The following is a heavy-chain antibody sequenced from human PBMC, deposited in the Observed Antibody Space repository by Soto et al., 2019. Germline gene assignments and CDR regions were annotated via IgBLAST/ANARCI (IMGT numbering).Heavy chain of an antibody. CDR1: GCSVSSTSYY. CDR3: GRVVIAATPHRDVDY. D-gene: IGHD2-21*01. Sequence: SETLCLTCTFSGCSVSSTSYYWGWIRQPPGKVLEWIGSIHNSASTYYNPSLKSRVTISVDTSRNQFSLNLNSVTAADTAMYYCGRVVIAATPHRDVDYWGQGTLVTVSS. V-gene: IGHV4-39*01. CDR2: IHNSAST. J-gene: IGHJ4*02.